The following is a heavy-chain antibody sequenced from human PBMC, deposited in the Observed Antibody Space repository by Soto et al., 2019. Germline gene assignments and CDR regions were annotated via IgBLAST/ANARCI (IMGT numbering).Heavy chain of an antibody. J-gene: IGHJ4*02. Sequence: QVQLQQWGAGLLKPSETLSLTCAVYGGSFSGYYWSWIRQPPGKGLEWIGEINHSGSTNYNPSLKRRVTISVDASKNQFSLKLSSVTAADTAVYYCARGPLTYYDILTRYYPPIDYWGQGTLVTVSS. D-gene: IGHD3-9*01. CDR3: ARGPLTYYDILTRYYPPIDY. V-gene: IGHV4-34*01. CDR1: GGSFSGYY. CDR2: INHSGST.